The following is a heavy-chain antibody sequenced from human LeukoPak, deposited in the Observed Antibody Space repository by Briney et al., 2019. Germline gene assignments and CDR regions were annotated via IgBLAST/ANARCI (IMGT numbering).Heavy chain of an antibody. J-gene: IGHJ4*02. CDR2: FFSGGST. CDR3: ARGNDYGDYYVDG. V-gene: IGHV3-66*01. Sequence: VGSLRLSCAAPGFTVSRKYMNWVRQAPGKGLERVSVFFSGGSTHYADSVKGGFTLSRDNSKNTVYLQMNSLRAEDTAVDYCARGNDYGDYYVDGWGQGTLVTASS. CDR1: GFTVSRKY. D-gene: IGHD4-17*01.